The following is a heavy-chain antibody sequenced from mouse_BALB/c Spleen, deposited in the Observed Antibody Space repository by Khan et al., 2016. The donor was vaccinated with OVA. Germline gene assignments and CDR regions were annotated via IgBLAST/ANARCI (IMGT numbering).Heavy chain of an antibody. CDR2: ISYSGST. CDR1: GYSITSDYV. CDR3: SSDRRRYYDLDY. Sequence: EVQLQESGPGLVKPSQSLTLTCTVTGYSITSDYVWYWIRQLQENILEWMGYISYSGSTTYHPSLKSRISITRDTSKDQFYLQLNSVTSEDTATYYSSSDRRRYYDLDYWGQGTSVTVSS. J-gene: IGHJ4*01. V-gene: IGHV3-2*02.